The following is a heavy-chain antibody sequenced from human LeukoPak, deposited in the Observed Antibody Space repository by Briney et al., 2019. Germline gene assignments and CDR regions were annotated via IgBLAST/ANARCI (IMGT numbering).Heavy chain of an antibody. Sequence: GESLKISCKGSGYSFTSYWIGWVRQMPGKGLEWMGIIYPGDSDTRYSPSFQGQVTISADKSISTAYLQWSSLKASDTAMYYCAIRRITIFGVVIEGWFDPWGQGTLVTVSS. V-gene: IGHV5-51*01. CDR2: IYPGDSDT. J-gene: IGHJ5*02. CDR3: AIRRITIFGVVIEGWFDP. CDR1: GYSFTSYW. D-gene: IGHD3-3*01.